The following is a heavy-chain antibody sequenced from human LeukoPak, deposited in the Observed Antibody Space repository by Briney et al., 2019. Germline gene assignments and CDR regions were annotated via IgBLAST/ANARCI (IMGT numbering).Heavy chain of an antibody. D-gene: IGHD3-22*01. V-gene: IGHV1-69*04. CDR1: GGTFSSYA. CDR3: ARTWSNYYDSSGYRL. Sequence: VASVKVSCKASGGTFSSYAISWVRQAPGQGLEWMGRIIPILGIANYAQKFQGRVTITADKSTSTAYMELSSLRSEDTAVYYCARTWSNYYDSSGYRLWGQGTLVTVSS. CDR2: IIPILGIA. J-gene: IGHJ4*02.